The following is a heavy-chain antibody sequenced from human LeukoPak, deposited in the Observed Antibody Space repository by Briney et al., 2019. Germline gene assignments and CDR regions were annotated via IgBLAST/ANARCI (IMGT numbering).Heavy chain of an antibody. CDR2: IYPGDSGT. Sequence: GESLKISCKVSGYRFTNYWIGWVRQRPGKGLEWMGIIYPGDSGTRYSPSFQGQVTISADKSVNTAYLQWSSLKASDTAMYYCARHQSRKGIAAAHFDYWGQGTLVTVSS. CDR1: GYRFTNYW. V-gene: IGHV5-51*01. D-gene: IGHD6-13*01. J-gene: IGHJ4*02. CDR3: ARHQSRKGIAAAHFDY.